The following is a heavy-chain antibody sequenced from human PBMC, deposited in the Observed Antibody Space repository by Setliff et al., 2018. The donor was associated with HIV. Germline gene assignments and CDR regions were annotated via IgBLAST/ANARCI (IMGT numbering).Heavy chain of an antibody. CDR2: IIPVFDTP. J-gene: IGHJ4*02. CDR3: ARDRRGGWYGGSFDY. Sequence: ASVKVSCKASGGAFSSYAINWVRQAPGQGLEWVGGIIPVFDTPNYAQKFQGRATITADESTSTSSMELSSLGSEDTAVYYCARDRRGGWYGGSFDYWGQGTLVTVSS. V-gene: IGHV1-69*13. CDR1: GGAFSSYA. D-gene: IGHD6-19*01.